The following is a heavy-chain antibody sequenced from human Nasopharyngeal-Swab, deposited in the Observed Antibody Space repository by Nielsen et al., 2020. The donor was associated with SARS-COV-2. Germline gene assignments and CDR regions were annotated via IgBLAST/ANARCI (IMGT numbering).Heavy chain of an antibody. J-gene: IGHJ4*02. V-gene: IGHV4-34*01. CDR2: INHSGST. Sequence: WIRQPPGKGLEWIGEINHSGSTNCNPSLKSRVTISVDTSKNQFSLKLSSVTAADTAVYYCARRRGYSGYAYLDYWGQGTLVTVSS. CDR3: ARRRGYSGYAYLDY. D-gene: IGHD5-12*01.